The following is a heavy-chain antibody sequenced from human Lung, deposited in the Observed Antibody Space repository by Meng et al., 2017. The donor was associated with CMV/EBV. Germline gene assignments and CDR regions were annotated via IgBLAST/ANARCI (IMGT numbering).Heavy chain of an antibody. D-gene: IGHD1-7*01. CDR1: GYTLTELS. CDR3: AGAGTTGNFDY. V-gene: IGHV1-24*01. Sequence: QVQSLQFVFEVKKPGASVKVSCKVSGYTLTELSMLWVRQAPGKGLEWMGGFDPEDGETIYAQKFQGRVTMTEDTSTDTAYMELSSLRSEDTAVYYCAGAGTTGNFDYWGQGTLVTVSS. J-gene: IGHJ4*02. CDR2: FDPEDGET.